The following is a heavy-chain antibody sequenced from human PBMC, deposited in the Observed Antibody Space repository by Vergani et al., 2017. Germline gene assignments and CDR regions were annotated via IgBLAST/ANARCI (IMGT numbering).Heavy chain of an antibody. Sequence: QVPLVQSGAEVKKPGASVKVPCKASGYTFTRYGISWVRQAPGQGLEWMGWLSPYNGNTNYAQKLQGRGTMTTDTSTSTAYMELRSLRSYDTAVYYCARVACGGDCYTNWFDPWGQGTLVTVSS. CDR2: LSPYNGNT. CDR3: ARVACGGDCYTNWFDP. V-gene: IGHV1-18*04. J-gene: IGHJ5*02. CDR1: GYTFTRYG. D-gene: IGHD2-21*02.